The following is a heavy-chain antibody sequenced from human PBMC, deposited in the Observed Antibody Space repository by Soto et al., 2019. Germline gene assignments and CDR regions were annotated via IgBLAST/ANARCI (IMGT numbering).Heavy chain of an antibody. CDR3: ARDRSGSGSYYYDY. Sequence: PSETLSLTCTVSGGSISSYYWSWIRQPPGKGLEWIGYIYYSGSTNYNPSLKSRVTISVDTSKNQFSLKLSSVTAADTAVYYCARDRSGSGSYYYDYWGQGTLVTVSS. V-gene: IGHV4-59*01. CDR2: IYYSGST. CDR1: GGSISSYY. J-gene: IGHJ4*02. D-gene: IGHD3-10*01.